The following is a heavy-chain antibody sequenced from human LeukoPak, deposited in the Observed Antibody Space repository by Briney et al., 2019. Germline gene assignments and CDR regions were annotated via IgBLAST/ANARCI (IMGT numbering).Heavy chain of an antibody. CDR3: ARRLKGSSSWYYFDY. Sequence: SETLSLTCTVSGGSISGFYWTWIRQPPGKALEWIGYIYYSGSTNYNPSLKSRVTISVDTSKNQFSLKLSSVTAADTAVYYCARRLKGSSSWYYFDYWGQGTLVTVSS. CDR2: IYYSGST. J-gene: IGHJ4*02. V-gene: IGHV4-59*08. CDR1: GGSISGFY. D-gene: IGHD6-13*01.